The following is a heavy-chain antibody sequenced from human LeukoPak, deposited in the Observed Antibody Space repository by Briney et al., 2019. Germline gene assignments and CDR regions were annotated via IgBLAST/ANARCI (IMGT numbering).Heavy chain of an antibody. CDR3: AKFGADYDMYV. D-gene: IGHD3-16*01. J-gene: IGHJ6*02. Sequence: SATLSLTCTVSGGSISGYYWTWIRPPPGKGLEWIGQIYYNGKADYNPSLESRITISVDTSKNKISLKLNSVTAADTAIYYCAKFGADYDMYVWGQGITVAVSS. V-gene: IGHV4-59*01. CDR1: GGSISGYY. CDR2: IYYNGKA.